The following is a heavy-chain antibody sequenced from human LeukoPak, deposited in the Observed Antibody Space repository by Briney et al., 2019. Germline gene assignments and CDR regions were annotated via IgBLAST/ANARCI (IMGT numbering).Heavy chain of an antibody. D-gene: IGHD5-18*01. CDR3: ARAHVDTAMVTGRFDY. CDR2: INPSGGST. J-gene: IGHJ4*02. CDR1: GYTFTSYY. Sequence: GASVKVSCKASGYTFTSYYMHWVRQAPGQGLESMGIINPSGGSTSYAQKFQGRVTMTRDTSTSTVYIELSSLRSEDTAVYYCARAHVDTAMVTGRFDYWGQGTLVTVSS. V-gene: IGHV1-46*01.